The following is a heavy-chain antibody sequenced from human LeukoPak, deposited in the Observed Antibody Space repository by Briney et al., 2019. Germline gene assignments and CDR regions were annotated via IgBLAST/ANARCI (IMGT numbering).Heavy chain of an antibody. Sequence: ASVKVSCKASGYTFTGYYMHWVRQAPGQGREWMGWMNPNSGNTGYAQKFQGRVTMTRNTSISTAYMELSSLRSEDTAVYYCARYYGMDVWGQGTTVTVSS. J-gene: IGHJ6*02. CDR1: GYTFTGYY. V-gene: IGHV1-8*02. CDR3: ARYYGMDV. CDR2: MNPNSGNT.